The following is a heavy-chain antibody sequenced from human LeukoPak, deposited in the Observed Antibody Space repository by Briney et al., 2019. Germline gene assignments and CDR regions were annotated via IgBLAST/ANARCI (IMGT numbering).Heavy chain of an antibody. V-gene: IGHV6-1*01. CDR1: GDSVSSNSAA. Sequence: SQTLSLTCAISGDSVSSNSAAWNWIRQSPSRGLEWLGRTYYRSKWYNDYAVSVKSRITINPDTSKNQFSLQLNSVTPEDTAVYYCAGAPIGYCSGGSCYTTYYYYYMDVWGKGTTVTISS. J-gene: IGHJ6*03. D-gene: IGHD2-15*01. CDR2: TYYRSKWYN. CDR3: AGAPIGYCSGGSCYTTYYYYYMDV.